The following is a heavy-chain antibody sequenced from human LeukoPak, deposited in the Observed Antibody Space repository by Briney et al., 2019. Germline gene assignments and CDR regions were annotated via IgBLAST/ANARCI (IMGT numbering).Heavy chain of an antibody. CDR2: FSGSGGSP. Sequence: GGSLRLSCAASGFTFSSYAMGGVRRAPGKGLGWVSAFSGSGGSPYYADSVKGRFTISRDNSKNTLYLQMNSLRAEDTAVYYCAKDDDFWSGYQLIDYWGQGTLVTVSS. J-gene: IGHJ4*02. D-gene: IGHD3-3*01. CDR1: GFTFSSYA. CDR3: AKDDDFWSGYQLIDY. V-gene: IGHV3-23*01.